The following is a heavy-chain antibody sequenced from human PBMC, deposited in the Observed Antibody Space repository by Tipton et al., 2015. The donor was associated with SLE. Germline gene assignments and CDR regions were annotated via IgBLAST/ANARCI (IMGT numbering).Heavy chain of an antibody. J-gene: IGHJ4*02. D-gene: IGHD5-18*01. Sequence: SLRLSCAASGFTFSSYAMNWVRQAPGKGLEWVSAISGSGGSTYYADSVKGRFTISRDNSKNTLYLQMNSLRAEDMALYYCARDSFLRGYSYGGIEYWGQGTLVTVSS. CDR1: GFTFSSYA. V-gene: IGHV3-23*01. CDR3: ARDSFLRGYSYGGIEY. CDR2: ISGSGGST.